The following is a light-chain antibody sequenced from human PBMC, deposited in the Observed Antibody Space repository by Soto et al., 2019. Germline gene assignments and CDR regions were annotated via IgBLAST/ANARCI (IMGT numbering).Light chain of an antibody. CDR2: DAS. Sequence: DIQMTQSPSTLSASVGDRVTITCRASQSISSRLAWYQQRPGKAPKLLIYDASSLQSGVPSRFSGSGSGTEFTLTISTLQPDDFATYYCRQYDSYPRMFGQGTKVDIK. CDR3: RQYDSYPRM. CDR1: QSISSR. V-gene: IGKV1-5*01. J-gene: IGKJ1*01.